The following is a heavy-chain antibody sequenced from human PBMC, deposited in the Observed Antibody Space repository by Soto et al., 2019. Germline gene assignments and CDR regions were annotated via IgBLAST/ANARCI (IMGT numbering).Heavy chain of an antibody. J-gene: IGHJ3*02. V-gene: IGHV3-33*01. Sequence: PRLSCAASGFIFSPYGIHWVRQAPGKGLEWVALIGNDGSDKYYAESVTGRFTISRDNSKNTVYLQMNSLRAEDTALYFCARAPRMAPFDIWGQGTMVTVSS. CDR1: GFIFSPYG. CDR2: IGNDGSDK. CDR3: ARAPRMAPFDI.